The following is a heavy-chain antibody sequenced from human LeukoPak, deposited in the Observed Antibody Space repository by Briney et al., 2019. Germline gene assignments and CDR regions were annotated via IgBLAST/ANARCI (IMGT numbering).Heavy chain of an antibody. J-gene: IGHJ4*02. CDR3: ARSPHILTGENFDY. V-gene: IGHV1-2*02. CDR2: INPNSGGT. Sequence: ASVKVSCKASGGTFSSYAISWVRQAPGQGLEWMGWINPNSGGTNYAQKFQDRVSMTRDTSISTDYMQLSRLRFDDTAVYYCARSPHILTGENFDYWGQGTLLTVSS. CDR1: GGTFSSYA. D-gene: IGHD3-9*01.